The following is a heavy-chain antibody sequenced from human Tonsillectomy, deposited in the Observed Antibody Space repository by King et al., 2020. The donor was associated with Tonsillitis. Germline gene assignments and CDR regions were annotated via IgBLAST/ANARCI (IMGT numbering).Heavy chain of an antibody. CDR3: AKSGRVGHDDHYYYGMDV. CDR2: ISGSGGST. CDR1: GFTFSSYA. V-gene: IGHV3-23*04. J-gene: IGHJ6*02. Sequence: VQLVESGGGLVQPGGSLRLSCAASGFTFSSYAMNWVRQAPGKGLEWVSAISGSGGSTHYADSVKGRFTISRDNSKNTLYLQMNSLRVEDTAVYYCAKSGRVGHDDHYYYGMDVWGQGTTVTVSS. D-gene: IGHD5-12*01.